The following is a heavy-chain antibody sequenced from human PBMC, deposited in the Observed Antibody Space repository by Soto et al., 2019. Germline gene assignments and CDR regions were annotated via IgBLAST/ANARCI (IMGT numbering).Heavy chain of an antibody. V-gene: IGHV1-8*01. CDR3: ARRAETNGWNGFGADKYYFDF. Sequence: DSVKVGCKASGYAFTSYDIYWVRQATGQGLEWMGWMNPNTGNSGYAQKFQGRVTMTSDTSISTAHMELSSLRSEDTAVYYCARRAETNGWNGFGADKYYFDFWGQGTLVTVYS. CDR2: MNPNTGNS. CDR1: GYAFTSYD. D-gene: IGHD1-1*01. J-gene: IGHJ4*02.